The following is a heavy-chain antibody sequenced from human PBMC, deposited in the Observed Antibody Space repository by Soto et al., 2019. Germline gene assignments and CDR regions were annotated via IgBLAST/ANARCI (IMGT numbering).Heavy chain of an antibody. D-gene: IGHD3-3*01. V-gene: IGHV4-59*08. J-gene: IGHJ4*02. Sequence: SETLSLTCTVSGGSISSYYWSWIRQPPGKGLEWIGYIYYSGSTHYNPSLKSRVTISVDTSKNQFSLKLSSVTAADTAVYYCARQNYDFWSGYYNLHGFDYWGQGTLVTVSS. CDR2: IYYSGST. CDR3: ARQNYDFWSGYYNLHGFDY. CDR1: GGSISSYY.